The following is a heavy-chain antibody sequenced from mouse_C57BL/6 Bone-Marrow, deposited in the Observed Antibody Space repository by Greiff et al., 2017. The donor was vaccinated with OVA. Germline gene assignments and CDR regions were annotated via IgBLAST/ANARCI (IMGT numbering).Heavy chain of an antibody. J-gene: IGHJ4*01. V-gene: IGHV1-55*01. CDR2: IYPGSGST. D-gene: IGHD1-1*01. Sequence: PGASVKMSCKASGYTFTSYWITWVKQRPGQGLEWIGDIYPGSGSTNYNEKFKSKATLTVDTSSSTAYMQLSSLTSEDSAVYYCARPLTTVVNYYAMDYWGQGTSVTVSS. CDR1: GYTFTSYW. CDR3: ARPLTTVVNYYAMDY.